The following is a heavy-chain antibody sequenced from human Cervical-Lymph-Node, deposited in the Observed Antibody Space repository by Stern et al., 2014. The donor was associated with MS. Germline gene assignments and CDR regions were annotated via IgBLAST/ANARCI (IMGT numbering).Heavy chain of an antibody. Sequence: QVQLGQSGAEVKKPGASVKVSCKVSGSTVTEFFMHWVRQAPGNGLEWMGGLYPEDGESIYAQKFHGRVTMTEDTSTETAYLELHSLTADDTAVYYCATDYDYWGQGTLVTVSS. CDR2: LYPEDGES. V-gene: IGHV1-24*01. J-gene: IGHJ4*02. CDR1: GSTVTEFF. CDR3: ATDYDY.